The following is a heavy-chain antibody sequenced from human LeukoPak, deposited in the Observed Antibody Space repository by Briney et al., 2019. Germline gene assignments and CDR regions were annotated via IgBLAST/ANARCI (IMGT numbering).Heavy chain of an antibody. J-gene: IGHJ4*02. CDR1: GFTFSDYY. CDR3: ARVAYYYDSSGYYYFDY. V-gene: IGHV3-11*04. D-gene: IGHD3-22*01. CDR2: IRSSGSTI. Sequence: PGESLRLSCAASGFTFSDYYMSWVRQAPGKGLEWVSYIRSSGSTIYYADSVKGRFTISRDNAKYSLYLQMNSLRAEDTAVYYCARVAYYYDSSGYYYFDYWGQGTLVTVSS.